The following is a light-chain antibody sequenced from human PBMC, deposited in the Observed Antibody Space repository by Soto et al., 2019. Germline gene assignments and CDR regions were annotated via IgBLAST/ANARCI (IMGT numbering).Light chain of an antibody. Sequence: IVLTQSPGTLSLSPGERATLSCRASQSVSSSYLAWYQQKPGQAPRLLIYGASSRATGIPDRFSGSGSGTDFTLTISRLETEDFAVYYCQQDGSCMWTFGQRTKVEI. V-gene: IGKV3-20*01. CDR2: GAS. CDR1: QSVSSSY. J-gene: IGKJ1*01. CDR3: QQDGSCMWT.